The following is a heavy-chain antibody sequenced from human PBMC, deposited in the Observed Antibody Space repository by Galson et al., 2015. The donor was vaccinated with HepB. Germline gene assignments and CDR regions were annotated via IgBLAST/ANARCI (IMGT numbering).Heavy chain of an antibody. D-gene: IGHD2-21*01. CDR1: GFTFSSYS. V-gene: IGHV3-21*01. CDR3: AWWWGYYYYMDV. CDR2: ISSSSSYI. Sequence: SLRLSCAASGFTFSSYSMNWVRQAPGKGLEWVSSISSSSSYIYYADSVKGRFTISRDNAKNSLYLQMNSLRAEDTAVYYCAWWWGYYYYMDVWGKGTTVTVSS. J-gene: IGHJ6*03.